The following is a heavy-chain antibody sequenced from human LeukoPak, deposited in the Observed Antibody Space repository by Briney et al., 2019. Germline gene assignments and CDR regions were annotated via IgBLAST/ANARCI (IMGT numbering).Heavy chain of an antibody. CDR3: ARDREPTIKKYCSGGSCYLNWFDP. J-gene: IGHJ5*02. D-gene: IGHD2-15*01. CDR2: IIPIFGTA. CDR1: GGTFSSYA. Sequence: ASVKVSCKASGGTFSSYAISWVRQAPGQGLEWMGGIIPIFGTANYAQKFQGRVTITADESTSTAHMELSSLRSEDTAVYYCARDREPTIKKYCSGGSCYLNWFDPWGQGTLVTVSS. V-gene: IGHV1-69*13.